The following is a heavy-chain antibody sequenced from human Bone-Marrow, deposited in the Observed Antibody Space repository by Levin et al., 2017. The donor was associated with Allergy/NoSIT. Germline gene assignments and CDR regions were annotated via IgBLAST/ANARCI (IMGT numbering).Heavy chain of an antibody. CDR3: ARAYVWGGHHSGLDV. CDR2: INPNTGAT. CDR1: GYTFTAYF. D-gene: IGHD3-16*01. V-gene: IGHV1-2*06. J-gene: IGHJ6*02. Sequence: PGESLKISCKASGYTFTAYFMHWVRQAPGHGLEWMGRINPNTGATNYAQKFQGRVTLTRGTSISTGYMELSSLRNDDTATYYCARAYVWGGHHSGLDVWGQGTTVIVSS.